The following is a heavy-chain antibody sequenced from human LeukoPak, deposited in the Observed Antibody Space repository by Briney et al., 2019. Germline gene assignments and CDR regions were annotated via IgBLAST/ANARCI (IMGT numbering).Heavy chain of an antibody. CDR1: GYTFTGYY. D-gene: IGHD2-8*01. Sequence: ASVTVSCKASGYTFTGYYMHWVRQAPGQGLEWMGRINPNSGGTNYAQKFQGRVTMTRDTSISTAYMELSRLRSDDTAVYYCAREETHCTNGVCYRNFDYWGQGTLVTVSS. J-gene: IGHJ4*02. V-gene: IGHV1-2*06. CDR2: INPNSGGT. CDR3: AREETHCTNGVCYRNFDY.